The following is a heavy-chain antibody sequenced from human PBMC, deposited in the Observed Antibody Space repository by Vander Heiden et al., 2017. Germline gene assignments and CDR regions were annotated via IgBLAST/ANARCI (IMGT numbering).Heavy chain of an antibody. CDR3: AKGWKQWLGYFDY. J-gene: IGHJ4*02. CDR2: ISGSGGST. CDR1: GLTFSSYA. Sequence: EVQLLESGGGLVQPGGHLSLSCAASGLTFSSYAMSWVRQAPGKGLEWFSAISGSGGSTYYADAVKGRFTISRDNSKNTLYLQMNRMRAEDTAVYYCAKGWKQWLGYFDYWGQGTLVTVSS. D-gene: IGHD6-19*01. V-gene: IGHV3-23*01.